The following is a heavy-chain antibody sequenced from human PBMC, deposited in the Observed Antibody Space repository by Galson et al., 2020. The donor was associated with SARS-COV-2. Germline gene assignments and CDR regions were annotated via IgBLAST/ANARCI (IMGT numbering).Heavy chain of an antibody. CDR3: ARVDCSGGTCYYYAFDI. Sequence: SQTLSLTCTVSGVSINNYYWSWIRQPPGKGLEWIGHMYYSGSTSYNPSLKSRVTISVDTFKNQFSLKLRSVTTADTAVYYCARVDCSGGTCYYYAFDIWGQGTMVTVSS. V-gene: IGHV4-59*13. CDR1: GVSINNYY. D-gene: IGHD2-15*01. CDR2: MYYSGST. J-gene: IGHJ3*02.